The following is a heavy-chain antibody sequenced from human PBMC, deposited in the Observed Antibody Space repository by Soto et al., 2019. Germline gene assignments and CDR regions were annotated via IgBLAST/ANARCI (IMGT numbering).Heavy chain of an antibody. J-gene: IGHJ3*02. Sequence: GGSLRLSCAASGFTFSSYGMHWVRQAPGKGLEWVAVIWYDGSNKYYADSVKGRFTISRDNSKNTLYLQMNSLRAEDTAVYYCARDSPYGDDDAFDIWGQGTMVTVSS. CDR2: IWYDGSNK. D-gene: IGHD4-17*01. CDR3: ARDSPYGDDDAFDI. CDR1: GFTFSSYG. V-gene: IGHV3-33*01.